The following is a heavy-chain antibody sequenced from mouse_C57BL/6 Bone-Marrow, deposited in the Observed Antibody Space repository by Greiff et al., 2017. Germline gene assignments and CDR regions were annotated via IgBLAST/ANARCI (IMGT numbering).Heavy chain of an antibody. V-gene: IGHV1-15*01. CDR2: IDPETGGT. CDR1: GYTFTDYE. J-gene: IGHJ2*01. CDR3: TRSGDYDLYYFDY. D-gene: IGHD2-4*01. Sequence: QVQLKQSGAELVRPGASVTLSCKASGYTFTDYEMHWVKQTPVHGLEWIGAIDPETGGTAYNQKFKGKAILTADKSSSTAYMELRSLTSEDSAVYYCTRSGDYDLYYFDYWGQGTTLTVSS.